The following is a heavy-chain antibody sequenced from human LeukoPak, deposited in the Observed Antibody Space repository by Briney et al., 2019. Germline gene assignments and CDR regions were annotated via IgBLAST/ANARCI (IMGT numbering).Heavy chain of an antibody. V-gene: IGHV3-7*03. CDR2: IKQDGSEK. Sequence: GGSLRLSCVASGFTFSSSWMSWVRQAPGKGLEWVTNIKQDGSEKSYVESVRGRFTISRDNAKNSLYLQLNSLRAEDTALYYCARDNPPDYWGQGTLVTVSS. CDR3: ARDNPPDY. CDR1: GFTFSSSW. J-gene: IGHJ4*02.